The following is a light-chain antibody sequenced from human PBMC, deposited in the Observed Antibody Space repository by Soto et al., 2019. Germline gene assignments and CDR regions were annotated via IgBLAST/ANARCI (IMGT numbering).Light chain of an antibody. CDR1: QSVRSW. Sequence: DIQMTQSPSTLSASVGDRVTITCRASQSVRSWLAWYQQKPGKAPKVLIYDASSLESGVPSSFSGSGSGTEFTLTISSLQPDDFATYCCQQYNSYQWTFGQGTKVEIK. CDR3: QQYNSYQWT. CDR2: DAS. V-gene: IGKV1-5*01. J-gene: IGKJ1*01.